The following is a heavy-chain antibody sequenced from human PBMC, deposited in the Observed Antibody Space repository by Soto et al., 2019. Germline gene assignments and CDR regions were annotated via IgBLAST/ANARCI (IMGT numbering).Heavy chain of an antibody. CDR2: ISYSGGT. Sequence: QVQLQESGPGLVKPSETLSLTCTVSGGSISSGGYHWSWIRHHPGEGLEWIGYISYSGGTYHNPSPRGRVTLSVDTSKTQFSLKLSSVTAADTAVYYCARGSYYYMDVCGKGTTVTVSS. CDR3: ARGSYYYMDV. V-gene: IGHV4-31*03. J-gene: IGHJ6*03. CDR1: GGSISSGGYH.